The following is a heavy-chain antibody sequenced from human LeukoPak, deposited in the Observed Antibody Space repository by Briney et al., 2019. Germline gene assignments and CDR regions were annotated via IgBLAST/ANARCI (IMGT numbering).Heavy chain of an antibody. CDR1: GFTFSSYW. Sequence: GGSLRLSCAASGFTFSSYWMHWVRQAPGKGLVWVSRINSDGSSTSYADSVKGRFTISRDNAKNTLYLQVNSLRAEDTAVYYCARIQGSSSSVGDSWGQGTLVTVSS. J-gene: IGHJ4*02. D-gene: IGHD6-6*01. CDR2: INSDGSST. CDR3: ARIQGSSSSVGDS. V-gene: IGHV3-74*01.